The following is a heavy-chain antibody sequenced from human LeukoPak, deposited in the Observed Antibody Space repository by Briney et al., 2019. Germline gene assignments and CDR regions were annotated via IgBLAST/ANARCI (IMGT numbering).Heavy chain of an antibody. Sequence: ASVKVSCKASGYIFTGYGISWVRQAPGQGLEWMGWISAYNGNTNYAQKLQGRVTMTTDTSTSTAYMELRSLRSDDTAVYYCARVWSSSSLLGVWGQGTLVTVSS. D-gene: IGHD6-6*01. CDR1: GYIFTGYG. CDR2: ISAYNGNT. J-gene: IGHJ4*02. V-gene: IGHV1-18*01. CDR3: ARVWSSSSLLGV.